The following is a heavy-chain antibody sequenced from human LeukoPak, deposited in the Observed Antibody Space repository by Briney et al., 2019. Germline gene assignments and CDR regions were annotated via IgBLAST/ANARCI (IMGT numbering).Heavy chain of an antibody. J-gene: IGHJ3*01. CDR2: INWNGGST. CDR1: GFTFGDYG. CDR3: ARDRSGSRGYSGYDPSPW. D-gene: IGHD5-12*01. V-gene: IGHV3-20*04. Sequence: GGSLRLSCSASGFTFGDYGMSWVRQAPGKGLEWVAGINWNGGSTGYADSVRGRFTLSRDYAKNSLYLQMNSLRAEDTAVYYCARDRSGSRGYSGYDPSPWWGQGTIVTVSS.